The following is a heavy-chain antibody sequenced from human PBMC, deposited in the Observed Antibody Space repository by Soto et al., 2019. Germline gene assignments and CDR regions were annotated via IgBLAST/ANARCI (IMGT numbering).Heavy chain of an antibody. CDR3: AICSRPNVYDSSGYYRQIDY. CDR2: INHSGST. J-gene: IGHJ4*02. V-gene: IGHV4-34*01. CDR1: GGSFSGYY. D-gene: IGHD3-22*01. Sequence: SETLSLTCAFYGGSFSGYYWSWIRQPPGKGLEWIGEINHSGSTNYNPSLKSRVTISVDTSKNQFSLKLSSVTAADTAVYYCAICSRPNVYDSSGYYRQIDYWGQGTLVTVSS.